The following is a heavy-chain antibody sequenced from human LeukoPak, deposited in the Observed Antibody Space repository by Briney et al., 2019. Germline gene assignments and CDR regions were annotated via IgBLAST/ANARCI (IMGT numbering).Heavy chain of an antibody. CDR1: GFTLSSYE. Sequence: GGSLRLSCAASGFTLSSYEMNWVRQAPGKGLEWVSYISSSGRTIYYADSVQGRFTISRDNAQNSLYLQMNSLRADDTAVYYCATSSRLDSSSWYDYWGQGTLVMVSS. J-gene: IGHJ4*02. D-gene: IGHD6-13*01. V-gene: IGHV3-48*03. CDR2: ISSSGRTI. CDR3: ATSSRLDSSSWYDY.